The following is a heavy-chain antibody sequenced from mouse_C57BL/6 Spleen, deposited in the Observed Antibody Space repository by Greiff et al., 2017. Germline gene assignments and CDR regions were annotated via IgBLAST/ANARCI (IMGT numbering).Heavy chain of an antibody. J-gene: IGHJ1*03. V-gene: IGHV3-8*01. CDR1: GYSITSDY. CDR2: ISYSGST. D-gene: IGHD1-1*01. Sequence: DVQLQESGPGLAKPSQTLSLTCSVTGYSITSDYWNWIRKFPGNKLEYMGYISYSGSTYYNPSLKSRISITRDTSKNQYYLQLNSVTTEDTATYYCARSDYYGSSSWYFDVWGTGTTVTVSS. CDR3: ARSDYYGSSSWYFDV.